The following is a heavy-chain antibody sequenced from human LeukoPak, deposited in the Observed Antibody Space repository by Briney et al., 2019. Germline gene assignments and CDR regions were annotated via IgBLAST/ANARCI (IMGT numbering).Heavy chain of an antibody. V-gene: IGHV6-1*01. Sequence: SQTLSLTCVISGDSVSSKSAAWSWIRQSPSRGLEWLGRTYYRSKWYHEYAVSVKSRITINPDTSKNQFSLQLNSVTPEDTAIYYCAILRTASSFDFWGQGTLVTVSS. CDR3: AILRTASSFDF. D-gene: IGHD1-1*01. CDR2: TYYRSKWYH. J-gene: IGHJ4*02. CDR1: GDSVSSKSAA.